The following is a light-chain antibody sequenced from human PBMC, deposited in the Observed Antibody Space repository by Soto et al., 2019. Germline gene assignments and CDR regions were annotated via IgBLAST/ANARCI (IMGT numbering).Light chain of an antibody. Sequence: QSVLTQPASVSGSPGQSITISCTATSSDVGGYNYVSWYQHHPGKAPKLIIYEVSNRPSGVSDRFSGSKSGNTASLTISGLQAEDEADYYCSSYATSNTPFVFGTGTKLTVL. V-gene: IGLV2-14*01. CDR3: SSYATSNTPFV. CDR2: EVS. J-gene: IGLJ1*01. CDR1: SSDVGGYNY.